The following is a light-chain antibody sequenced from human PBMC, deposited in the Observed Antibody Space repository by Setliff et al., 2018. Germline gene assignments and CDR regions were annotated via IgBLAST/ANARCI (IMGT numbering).Light chain of an antibody. V-gene: IGLV1-40*01. J-gene: IGLJ1*01. CDR3: QSYAGGLGGYV. CDR2: HNN. CDR1: GAGFT. Sequence: QSVLTQPPSVSGAPGQRVSISCTGIGAGFTVHWYQQLSTTAPKLLISHNNNRPSGVPDRFSGSRSGTSASLVITGLQAEDEADYYCQSYAGGLGGYVFGGGNKGTVL.